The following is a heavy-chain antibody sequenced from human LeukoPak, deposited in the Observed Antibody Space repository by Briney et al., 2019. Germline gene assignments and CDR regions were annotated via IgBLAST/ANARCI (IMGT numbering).Heavy chain of an antibody. CDR2: IYYSGST. V-gene: IGHV4-39*02. J-gene: IGHJ4*02. CDR3: AREAVGYYDFWSGPEGGRQNYFDY. D-gene: IGHD3-3*01. Sequence: SETLSLTCTVSGGSISSSSYYWGWIRQPPGTGLEWIGSIYYSGSTYYNPSLKSRVTISVDTSKNQFSLKLSSVTAADTAVYYCAREAVGYYDFWSGPEGGRQNYFDYWGQGTLVTVSS. CDR1: GGSISSSSYY.